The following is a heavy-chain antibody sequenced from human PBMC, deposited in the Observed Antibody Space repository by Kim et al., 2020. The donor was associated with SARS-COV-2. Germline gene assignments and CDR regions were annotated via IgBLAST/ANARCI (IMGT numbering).Heavy chain of an antibody. J-gene: IGHJ5*01. D-gene: IGHD6-13*01. V-gene: IGHV4-39*01. CDR3: ARHPSIARLFDF. CDR2: IYYSGST. CDR1: GGSISSSSYY. Sequence: SETLSLTCTVSGGSISSSSYYWGWIRQPPGKGLEWIGSIYYSGSTYYNPSLKSRVTISVDTSKNQFSLKLSSVTAADTAVYYCARHPSIARLFDFWGQGTLVTVSS.